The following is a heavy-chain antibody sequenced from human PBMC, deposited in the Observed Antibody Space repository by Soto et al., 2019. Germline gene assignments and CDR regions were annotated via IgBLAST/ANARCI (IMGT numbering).Heavy chain of an antibody. D-gene: IGHD3-16*01. CDR2: IFPSDSET. J-gene: IGHJ6*02. CDR1: GYIFTRHW. CDR3: AGHSLIGTPLYALDV. Sequence: GESLKISCKTSGYIFTRHWIGWVRQMPGKGLEWLGIIFPSDSETRYSPSFQGQVTISADKSITTAHLQWNSLKASDTAIYYCAGHSLIGTPLYALDVWGQGTTGTVSS. V-gene: IGHV5-51*01.